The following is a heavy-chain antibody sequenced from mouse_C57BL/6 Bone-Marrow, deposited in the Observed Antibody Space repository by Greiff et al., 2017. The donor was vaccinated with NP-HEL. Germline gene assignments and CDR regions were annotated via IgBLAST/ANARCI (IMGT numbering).Heavy chain of an antibody. CDR3: AGALRVYFDY. CDR1: GFPITSGYY. V-gene: IGHV12-3*01. CDR2: ITHSGET. J-gene: IGHJ2*01. Sequence: VKLQESGPGLVKPSQSLFLTCSLTGFPITSGYYWIWIRQSPGKPLEWMGYITHSGETFYNPSLQSPISITRETSKNQFFLQLNSVTTEDTAMYYCAGALRVYFDYWGQGTTLTVSS.